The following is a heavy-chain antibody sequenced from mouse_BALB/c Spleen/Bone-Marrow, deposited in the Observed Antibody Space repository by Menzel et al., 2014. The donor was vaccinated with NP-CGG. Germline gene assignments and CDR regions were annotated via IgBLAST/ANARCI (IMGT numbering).Heavy chain of an antibody. Sequence: VKLVESGPGLVAPSQSLSITCTVSGFSLTSYGVHWVRQPPGKGLEWLGVIWAGGSTNYNSALMSRLSISKDNSKSQVFLEMNSLQTDDTAIHYCAREKYGNDYWGQGTTLTVSS. D-gene: IGHD2-10*02. CDR2: IWAGGST. V-gene: IGHV2-9*02. CDR1: GFSLTSYG. CDR3: AREKYGNDY. J-gene: IGHJ2*01.